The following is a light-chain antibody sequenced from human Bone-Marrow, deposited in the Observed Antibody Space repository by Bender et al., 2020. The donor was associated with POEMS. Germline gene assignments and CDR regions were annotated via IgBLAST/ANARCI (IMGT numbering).Light chain of an antibody. CDR2: DDS. CDR3: QVWDRSSDHWV. J-gene: IGLJ3*02. V-gene: IGLV3-21*02. CDR1: NIGSES. Sequence: VLTQPPSVSGTPGQTARIACGGNNIGSESVHWYRQKPGQAPVLVVYDDSDRPSGIPERFSGSNSGSTATLTISRVEAGDEADYFCQVWDRSSDHWVFGGGTKLTVL.